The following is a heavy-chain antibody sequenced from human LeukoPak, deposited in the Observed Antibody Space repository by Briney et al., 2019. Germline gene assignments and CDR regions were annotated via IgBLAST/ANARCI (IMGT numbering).Heavy chain of an antibody. Sequence: ASETLSLTCTVSGGSVSSGSYYWSWIRQPPGKGLEWIGYIYYSGSTNYNPSLKSRVTMSVDTSKNQFSLKLSSVTAADTAVYYCASSQWLAYYFDYWGQGTLVTVSS. D-gene: IGHD6-19*01. J-gene: IGHJ4*02. V-gene: IGHV4-61*01. CDR3: ASSQWLAYYFDY. CDR2: IYYSGST. CDR1: GGSVSSGSYY.